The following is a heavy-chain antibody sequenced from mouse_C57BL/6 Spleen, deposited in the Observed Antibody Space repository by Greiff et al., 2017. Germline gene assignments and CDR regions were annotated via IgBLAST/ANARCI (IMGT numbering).Heavy chain of an antibody. Sequence: VQLQESGAELARPGASVKLSCKASGYTFTSYGISWVKQRTGQGLEWIGEIYPRSGNTYYNEKFKGKATLTADKSSSTAYMELRSLTSEDSAVYFCARYYGSSYFDYWGQGTTLTVSS. CDR3: ARYYGSSYFDY. V-gene: IGHV1-81*01. CDR1: GYTFTSYG. CDR2: IYPRSGNT. D-gene: IGHD1-1*01. J-gene: IGHJ2*01.